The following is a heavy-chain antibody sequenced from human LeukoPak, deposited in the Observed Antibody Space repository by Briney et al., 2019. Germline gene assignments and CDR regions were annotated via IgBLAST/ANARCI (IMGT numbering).Heavy chain of an antibody. V-gene: IGHV3-53*01. Sequence: GGSLRLSCAVSGFTVSGNYMSWVRQAPGKGLEWVSLIYSGGTTYYADSVKGRFTISRDNSKNTLYLQMNSLRAEDTAVYYCAREMTTLTKYAFDIWGQGTMVTVSS. CDR2: IYSGGTT. CDR3: AREMTTLTKYAFDI. J-gene: IGHJ3*02. CDR1: GFTVSGNY. D-gene: IGHD4-11*01.